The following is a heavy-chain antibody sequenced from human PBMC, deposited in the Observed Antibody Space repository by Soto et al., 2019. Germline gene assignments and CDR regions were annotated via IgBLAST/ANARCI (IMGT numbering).Heavy chain of an antibody. J-gene: IGHJ6*02. D-gene: IGHD5-18*01. CDR1: GCTFTGYY. CDR2: INPNSGGT. CDR3: ARDQVDTAMAFYYYYGMDV. V-gene: IGHV1-2*04. Sequence: ASVKVSCKASGCTFTGYYMHWVRQAPGQGLEWMGWINPNSGGTNYAQKFQGWVTMTRDTSISTAYMELSRLRSDDTAVYYCARDQVDTAMAFYYYYGMDVWGQGTTVTVSS.